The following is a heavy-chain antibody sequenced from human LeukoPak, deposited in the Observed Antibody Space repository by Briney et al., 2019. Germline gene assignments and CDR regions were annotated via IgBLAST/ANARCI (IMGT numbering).Heavy chain of an antibody. CDR2: IYTSGST. Sequence: SETLSLTCTVSGGSISSYYWSWIRQPAGKGLEWIGHIYTSGSTNYNPSLKSRVTMSVDTSKNQFSLKLSSVTAADTVVYYCARVEDSECWFDPWGQGTLVTVSS. D-gene: IGHD2/OR15-2a*01. CDR3: ARVEDSECWFDP. V-gene: IGHV4-4*07. J-gene: IGHJ5*02. CDR1: GGSISSYY.